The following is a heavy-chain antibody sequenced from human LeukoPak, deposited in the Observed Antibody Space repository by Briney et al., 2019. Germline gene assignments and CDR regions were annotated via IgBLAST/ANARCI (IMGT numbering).Heavy chain of an antibody. Sequence: PSQTLSLTCTVSGGSISSGDYYWSWIRQPPGKGLEWNGYIYYSGSTSYNPSLKSRVTILVDTSKNQFSLKLSSMTAADTAVYYCARAYGSGSYYLLDYWGQGTLVTVSS. D-gene: IGHD3-10*01. V-gene: IGHV4-30-4*08. J-gene: IGHJ4*02. CDR3: ARAYGSGSYYLLDY. CDR2: IYYSGST. CDR1: GGSISSGDYY.